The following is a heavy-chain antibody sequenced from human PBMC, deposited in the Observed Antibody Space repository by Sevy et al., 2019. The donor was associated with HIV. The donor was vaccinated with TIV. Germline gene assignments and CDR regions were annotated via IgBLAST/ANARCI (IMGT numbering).Heavy chain of an antibody. D-gene: IGHD2-15*01. CDR3: ARYCRGDTCFALDM. CDR2: IIPIFETV. V-gene: IGHV1-69*13. Sequence: ASVKVSCNASGGTFSAYAISWVRQAPGQGLEWLGRIIPIFETVNYAQRFQGRLTITADESTGTASMELSSLSSEDTAVYYCARYCRGDTCFALDMWGQGTMVTVSS. J-gene: IGHJ3*02. CDR1: GGTFSAYA.